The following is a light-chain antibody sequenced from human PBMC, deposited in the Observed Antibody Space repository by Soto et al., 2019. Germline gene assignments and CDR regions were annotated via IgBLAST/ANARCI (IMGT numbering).Light chain of an antibody. Sequence: EIVLTQSPGTLSLSPGERATLSCRASQSVSSSYLAWYQQKPGQAPRLLISGASTRATGIPDRFSGSGSGTDFTLNISRLEPEDCAVYYCQQYGSSPFTFGTGTKVDIK. CDR2: GAS. CDR3: QQYGSSPFT. V-gene: IGKV3-20*01. J-gene: IGKJ3*01. CDR1: QSVSSSY.